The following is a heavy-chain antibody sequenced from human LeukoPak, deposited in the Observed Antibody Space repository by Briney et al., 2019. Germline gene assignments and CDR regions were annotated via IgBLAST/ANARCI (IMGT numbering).Heavy chain of an antibody. D-gene: IGHD6-6*01. CDR2: VAPYNGHT. CDR3: ARGFSSSSPSDY. Sequence: GASVTVSCKASRYSFTNYGVNWVRQAPGQGLEWVGWVAPYNGHTNYAQKFQGRVTLTTDTSTNTAYMELRSLKSDDTAVYYCARGFSSSSPSDYWGQGTLVTVAS. J-gene: IGHJ4*02. V-gene: IGHV1-18*01. CDR1: RYSFTNYG.